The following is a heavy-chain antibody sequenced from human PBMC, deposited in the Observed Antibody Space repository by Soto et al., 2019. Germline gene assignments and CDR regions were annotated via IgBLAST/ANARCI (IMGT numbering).Heavy chain of an antibody. CDR2: INHSGSS. CDR1: GGSFSGFY. CDR3: ARMAGPWYFGL. J-gene: IGHJ2*01. Sequence: PSETLSLTCAVHGGSFSGFYWTWIRQPPGKGLEWIGEINHSGSSNYNPPPKSRVTMSLDTSRNQFSLSLNSVTAADTAVYYGARMAGPWYFGLWGRGTLVTVSS. V-gene: IGHV4-34*01.